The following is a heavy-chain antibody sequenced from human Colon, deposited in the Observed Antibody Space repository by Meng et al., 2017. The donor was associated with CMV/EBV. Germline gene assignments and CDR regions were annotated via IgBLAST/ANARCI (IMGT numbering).Heavy chain of an antibody. J-gene: IGHJ4*02. D-gene: IGHD6-13*01. V-gene: IGHV3-69-1*02. Sequence: GESLKISCAASGFTFSNYAMHWVRQAPGKGLEWVSSITHTSDTYYADSLKGRFTLSRDNAQNSVYLQMDSLTAEDTAIYYCARGWPPDYWGQGTLVTVSS. CDR1: GFTFSNYA. CDR3: ARGWPPDY. CDR2: ITHTSDT.